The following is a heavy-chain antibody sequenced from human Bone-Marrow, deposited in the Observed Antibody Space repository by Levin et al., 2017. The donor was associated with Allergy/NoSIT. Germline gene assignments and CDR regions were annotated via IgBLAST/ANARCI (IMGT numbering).Heavy chain of an antibody. CDR3: ARVRVIVGSIYEESYYFDY. J-gene: IGHJ4*02. CDR1: GGSISSYY. Sequence: SETLSLTCTVSGGSISSYYWSWIRQPPGKGLEWIGYIYYSGSTNYNPSLKSRVTISVDTSKNQFSLKLSSVTAADTAVYYCARVRVIVGSIYEESYYFDYWGQGTLVTVSS. V-gene: IGHV4-59*01. D-gene: IGHD1-26*01. CDR2: IYYSGST.